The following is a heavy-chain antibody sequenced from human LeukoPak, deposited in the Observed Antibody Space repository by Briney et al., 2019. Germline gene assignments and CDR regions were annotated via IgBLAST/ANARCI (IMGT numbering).Heavy chain of an antibody. CDR2: IGGSGVST. Sequence: PGGSLRLSCAASGFTFSSYGMSWVRQAPGKGLEWVSSIGGSGVSTYYADSVKGRFTISRDNSKNTLYLQMNSLRPEVTAVYYCAPLAVADDYFDYWGQGTLVTVSS. CDR3: APLAVADDYFDY. V-gene: IGHV3-23*01. CDR1: GFTFSSYG. J-gene: IGHJ4*02. D-gene: IGHD6-19*01.